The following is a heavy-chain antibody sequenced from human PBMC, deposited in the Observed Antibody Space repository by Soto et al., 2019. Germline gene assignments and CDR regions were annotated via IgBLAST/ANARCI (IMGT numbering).Heavy chain of an antibody. Sequence: PGGSLRLSCAASGFTVSSNYMSWVRQAPGKGLEWVSVIYSGGSTYYADSVKGRFTISRHNSKNTLYLQMNSLRAEDTAVYYCAIKVRQWLDYYYYYYYMDVWGKGTTVTVSS. CDR1: GFTVSSNY. J-gene: IGHJ6*03. CDR2: IYSGGST. CDR3: AIKVRQWLDYYYYYYYMDV. D-gene: IGHD6-19*01. V-gene: IGHV3-53*04.